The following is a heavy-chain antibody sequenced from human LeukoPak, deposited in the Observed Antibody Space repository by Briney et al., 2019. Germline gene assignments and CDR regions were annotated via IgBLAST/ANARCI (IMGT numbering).Heavy chain of an antibody. CDR2: ISGSGGST. Sequence: GGSLRLSCAASGFTFSSYAMSWVRQAPGKGLECVSAISGSGGSTYYADSVKGRFTISRDNSKNTLYLQMNSLRAEDTAVYYCAKEEISSSIPLITAFDIWGQGTMVTVSS. D-gene: IGHD6-13*01. CDR3: AKEEISSSIPLITAFDI. CDR1: GFTFSSYA. J-gene: IGHJ3*02. V-gene: IGHV3-23*01.